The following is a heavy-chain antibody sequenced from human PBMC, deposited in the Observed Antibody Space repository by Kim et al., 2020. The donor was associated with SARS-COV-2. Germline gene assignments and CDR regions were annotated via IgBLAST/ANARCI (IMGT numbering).Heavy chain of an antibody. J-gene: IGHJ4*02. Sequence: VKHRLTISRDKSKNTLYLQMNSLSTEDTAVYYCASGDYDSSNKWEGFDYWGQGAPVTVSS. CDR3: ASGDYDSSNKWEGFDY. D-gene: IGHD3-22*01. V-gene: IGHV3-74*01.